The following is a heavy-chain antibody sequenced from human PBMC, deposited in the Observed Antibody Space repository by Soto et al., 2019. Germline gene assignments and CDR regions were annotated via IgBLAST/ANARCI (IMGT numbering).Heavy chain of an antibody. CDR1: GFTFSSYW. J-gene: IGHJ4*02. D-gene: IGHD6-13*01. CDR3: ASKHSSRAFDY. Sequence: EVQLVESGGGLVQPGGSLRLSCAASGFTFSSYWMHWVRQAPGKGLVWVSRINSDGSSTTYADSVKGRFTISRDNAKNTVYLQRNSLRAEDTAVYYCASKHSSRAFDYWGQGTLVTGSA. V-gene: IGHV3-74*01. CDR2: INSDGSST.